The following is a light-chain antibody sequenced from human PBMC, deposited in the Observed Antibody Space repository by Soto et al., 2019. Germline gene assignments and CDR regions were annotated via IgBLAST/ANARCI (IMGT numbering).Light chain of an antibody. CDR1: SSDVGTYNY. V-gene: IGLV2-8*01. Sequence: QSALTQPPSASGSPGQSVTISCTGTSSDVGTYNYVSWHQQHPGKAPKLLIYEVSKRPSGVPDRFSGSKSGNTASLTVSGLQAEDEADYYCSSYARSDTYVFGTGTKLTVL. CDR3: SSYARSDTYV. CDR2: EVS. J-gene: IGLJ1*01.